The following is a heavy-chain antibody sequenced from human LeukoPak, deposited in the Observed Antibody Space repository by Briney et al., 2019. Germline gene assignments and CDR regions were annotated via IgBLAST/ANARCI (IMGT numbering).Heavy chain of an antibody. CDR1: GYTFTSYG. V-gene: IGHV1-18*01. Sequence: ASVKASCKASGYTFTSYGISWVRQAPGQGLEWMGWISAYNGNTNYAQKLQGRVTMTTDTSTSTAYMELRSLRSDDTAVYYCARRDSSSWYSDAFDIWGQGTMVTVSS. CDR3: ARRDSSSWYSDAFDI. D-gene: IGHD6-13*01. J-gene: IGHJ3*02. CDR2: ISAYNGNT.